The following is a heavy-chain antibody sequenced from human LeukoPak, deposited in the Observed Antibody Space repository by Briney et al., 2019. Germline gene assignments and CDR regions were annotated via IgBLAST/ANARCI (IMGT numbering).Heavy chain of an antibody. J-gene: IGHJ6*02. V-gene: IGHV1-18*01. D-gene: IGHD3-10*01. CDR1: GYTFTSYG. CDR3: AGYYYGSGSLAGYYYGMDV. CDR2: ISAYNGNT. Sequence: ASVKVSCKASGYTFTSYGISWVRQAPGQGLEWMGWISAYNGNTNYAQELQGRVTMTTDTSTSTAYMELRSLRSDDTAVYYCAGYYYGSGSLAGYYYGMDVWGQGTTVTVSS.